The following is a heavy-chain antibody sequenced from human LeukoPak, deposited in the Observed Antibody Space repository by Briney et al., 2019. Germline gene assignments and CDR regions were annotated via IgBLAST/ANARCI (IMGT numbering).Heavy chain of an antibody. V-gene: IGHV4-4*07. Sequence: SETLSLTCTVSGGSISSYYWSWIRQPAGKGLEWIGRIYTSGSTDYNPSLKSRVTMSVDTSKNQFSLKLSSVTAADTAVYYCASLSKIGAIDYWGQGTLVTVSS. CDR1: GGSISSYY. J-gene: IGHJ4*02. CDR2: IYTSGST. CDR3: ASLSKIGAIDY.